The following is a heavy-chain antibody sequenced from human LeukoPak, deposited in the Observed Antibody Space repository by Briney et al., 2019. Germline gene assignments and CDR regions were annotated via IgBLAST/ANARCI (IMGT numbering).Heavy chain of an antibody. CDR3: AKYSRQLDY. Sequence: GGSLRLSCAASGFTFSSYFWMHWVRQAPGKGLVWVSRIKSDGSSSTYADSVKGRFTISRDNAKNTLYLQMNSLRVEDTAIYFCAKYSRQLDYWGQGTLVTVSS. CDR1: GFTFSSYFW. CDR2: IKSDGSSS. J-gene: IGHJ4*02. D-gene: IGHD1-26*01. V-gene: IGHV3-74*01.